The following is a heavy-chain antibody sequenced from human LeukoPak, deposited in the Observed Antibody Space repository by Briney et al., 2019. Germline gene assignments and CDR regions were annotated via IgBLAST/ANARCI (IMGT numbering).Heavy chain of an antibody. D-gene: IGHD3-10*01. V-gene: IGHV3-21*01. CDR2: ISNTGSYI. CDR3: ARGGAVRGVIGGAWFDP. J-gene: IGHJ5*02. Sequence: PGGSLRLSCAASGFTFSNYAMSWVRQAPGKGLEWVSSISNTGSYIYYADSVKGRFTISRDNAKNSLYLQMNSLRAGDTAVYYCARGGAVRGVIGGAWFDPWGQGTLVTVSS. CDR1: GFTFSNYA.